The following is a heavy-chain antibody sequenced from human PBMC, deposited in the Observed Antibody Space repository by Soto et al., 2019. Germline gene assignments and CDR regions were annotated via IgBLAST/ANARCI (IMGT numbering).Heavy chain of an antibody. Sequence: QVQLQQWGAGLLKPSETLSLTCAVYGGSFSVYYWRWIRQPPGKGLEWMGAINHSGSTNDNPSLKSRVSISVDASKFQFSLKLSAVTAADTAVYYCARGLHYYDILTGYSHYFAYWGQGTLVTVSS. CDR3: ARGLHYYDILTGYSHYFAY. V-gene: IGHV4-34*01. J-gene: IGHJ4*02. D-gene: IGHD3-9*01. CDR2: INHSGST. CDR1: GGSFSVYY.